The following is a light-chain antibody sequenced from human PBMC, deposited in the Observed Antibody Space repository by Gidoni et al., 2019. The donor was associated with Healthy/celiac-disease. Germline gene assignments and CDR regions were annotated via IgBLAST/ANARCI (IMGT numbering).Light chain of an antibody. J-gene: IGKJ1*01. CDR2: AAS. CDR1: QGISNY. CDR3: QKYNSAPQT. V-gene: IGKV1-27*01. Sequence: IQMPQSPSSLSTSVGDRLTITCRASQGISNYVAWYQQKPGKVPQLLIYAASTLQSGVPSRFSGSGSGTDFTLTISSLQPEDVATYYCQKYNSAPQTFGQGTKVEIK.